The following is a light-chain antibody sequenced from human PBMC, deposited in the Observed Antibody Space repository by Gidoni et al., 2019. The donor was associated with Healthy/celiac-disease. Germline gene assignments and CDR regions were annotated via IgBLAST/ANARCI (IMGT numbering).Light chain of an antibody. J-gene: IGKJ1*01. CDR1: QSLNRW. Sequence: EIQTTQSPATLSASVGDRVTMTCRASQSLNRWLAWYQQKPGKAPKLLIHKASSLESGVPSRFSGSGSGTEFSLTISGLQPDDFATYYCQQYNSYSRTFGQGTTVEMK. CDR3: QQYNSYSRT. V-gene: IGKV1-5*03. CDR2: KAS.